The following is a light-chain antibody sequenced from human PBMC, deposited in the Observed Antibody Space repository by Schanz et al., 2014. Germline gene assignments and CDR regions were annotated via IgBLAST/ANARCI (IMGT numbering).Light chain of an antibody. V-gene: IGLV2-14*03. Sequence: QSALTQPASMSGSPGQSITISCNGSSSDIGGYDYVSWYQQHPGKAPKLIISDVTRRPSGVPDRFSGSRSGNTASLTISGLQAEDEADYYCCSYAGRPWVFGGGTKLTVL. CDR1: SSDIGGYDY. CDR3: CSYAGRPWV. J-gene: IGLJ3*02. CDR2: DVT.